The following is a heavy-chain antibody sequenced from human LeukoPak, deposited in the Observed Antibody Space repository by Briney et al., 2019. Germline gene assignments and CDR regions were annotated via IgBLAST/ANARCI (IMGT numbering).Heavy chain of an antibody. J-gene: IGHJ5*02. CDR2: IYYSGST. Sequence: PSETLSLTCTVSGGSISSYYWSWIRQPPGKGLEWIGYIYYSGSTNYNPSLKSRVTISVDTSKNQFSLKLSSVTAADTAVYYCARDGDVGAGNWFDPWGQGTLVTVSS. CDR1: GGSISSYY. V-gene: IGHV4-59*01. D-gene: IGHD3-10*01. CDR3: ARDGDVGAGNWFDP.